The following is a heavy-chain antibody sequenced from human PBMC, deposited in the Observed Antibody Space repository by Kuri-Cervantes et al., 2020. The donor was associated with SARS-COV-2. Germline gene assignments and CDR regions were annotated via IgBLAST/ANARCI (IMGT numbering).Heavy chain of an antibody. V-gene: IGHV3-11*05. CDR2: ISSSSSYT. Sequence: GESLKISCAASGFTFSDYYMSWIRQAPGKGLEWVSYISSSSSYTNYADSVKGRFTISRDNAKNSLYLQMNSLRAEDTAVYYCVRGGGGFDPWGQGTLVTVSS. CDR3: VRGGGGFDP. J-gene: IGHJ5*02. D-gene: IGHD3-10*01. CDR1: GFTFSDYY.